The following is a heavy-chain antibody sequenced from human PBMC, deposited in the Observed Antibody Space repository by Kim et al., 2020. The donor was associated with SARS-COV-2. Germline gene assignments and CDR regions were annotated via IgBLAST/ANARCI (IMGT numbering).Heavy chain of an antibody. CDR3: ARIPGYWSGGSCYPVWGAFDI. J-gene: IGHJ3*02. CDR1: GGSISSYY. V-gene: IGHV4-59*13. D-gene: IGHD2-15*01. CDR2: IYYSGST. Sequence: SETLSLTCTVSGGSISSYYWSWIRQPPGKGLEWIGYIYYSGSTNYNPSLKSRVTISVDTSKNQFSLKLSSVTAADTAVYYCARIPGYWSGGSCYPVWGAFDIWGQGTMVTVSS.